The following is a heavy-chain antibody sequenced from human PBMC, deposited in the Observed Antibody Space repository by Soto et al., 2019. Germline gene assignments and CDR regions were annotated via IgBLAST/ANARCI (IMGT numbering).Heavy chain of an antibody. CDR3: ARGGRSAYYYYMGV. Sequence: TSETLSLTCTVSGGSIITYYWSWVRQPPGKGLEWIGYVYYSGSTNYNPSLKSRVTISVDTSKNQFSLKLTSVTAADTAMYYCARGGRSAYYYYMGVWGKGTTVTVSS. CDR1: GGSIITYY. J-gene: IGHJ6*03. CDR2: VYYSGST. V-gene: IGHV4-59*01.